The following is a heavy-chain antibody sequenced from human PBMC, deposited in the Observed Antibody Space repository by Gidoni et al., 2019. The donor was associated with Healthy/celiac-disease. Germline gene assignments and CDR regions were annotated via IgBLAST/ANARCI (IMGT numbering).Heavy chain of an antibody. CDR2: IFSNDEK. D-gene: IGHD3-22*01. J-gene: IGHJ6*02. CDR1: GFSLSNARMG. CDR3: ARILDSLWRRKSSITMIDYYYGMDV. Sequence: QVTLKESGPVLVKPTETLTLTCTVSGFSLSNARMGVSWIRQPPGKALEWLAHIFSNDEKSYSTSLKSRLTISKDTSKSQVVLTMTNMDPVDTATYYCARILDSLWRRKSSITMIDYYYGMDVWGQGTTVTVSS. V-gene: IGHV2-26*01.